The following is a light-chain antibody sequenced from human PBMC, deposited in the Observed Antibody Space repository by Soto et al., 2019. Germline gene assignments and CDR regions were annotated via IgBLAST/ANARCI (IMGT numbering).Light chain of an antibody. CDR1: QSISNW. J-gene: IGKJ1*01. V-gene: IGKV1-5*03. Sequence: DIQMTQSPSTLSASVGDRVTITCRASQSISNWLAWYQQKPGKAPKLLIYKASNLESGVPSRFSGSRSGTEFTLTISSLQPDDFATYYCQQYHSYPSTFGQGTKVEIK. CDR2: KAS. CDR3: QQYHSYPST.